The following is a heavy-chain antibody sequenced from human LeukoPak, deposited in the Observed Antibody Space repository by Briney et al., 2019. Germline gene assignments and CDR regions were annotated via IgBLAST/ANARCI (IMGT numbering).Heavy chain of an antibody. V-gene: IGHV4-30-4*01. CDR1: GGSISSGEYY. CDR2: IYYSGST. CDR3: ARDSSITGTDSNWFDP. J-gene: IGHJ5*02. Sequence: PSETLSLTCTVSGGSISSGEYYWSWIRQPPGKGLEWIGYIYYSGSTYYNPSLKSRVTISVDTSKNQFSLKLSSVTAADTAVYYCARDSSITGTDSNWFDPWGQGTLVTVSS. D-gene: IGHD1/OR15-1a*01.